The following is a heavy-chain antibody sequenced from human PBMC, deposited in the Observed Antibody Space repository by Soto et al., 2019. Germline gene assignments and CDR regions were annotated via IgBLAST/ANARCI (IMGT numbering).Heavy chain of an antibody. Sequence: PGGSPRLSCTASGFTFGYYAMSWVRQAPGKGLEWVGFIRSKAYGVTTEYAASVKGRFTISRDDSKSIAYLQVNSLKTEDTAVYYCTREGGSGYYYVYWYFDLWGRGTLVTVSS. D-gene: IGHD3-22*01. CDR2: IRSKAYGVTT. J-gene: IGHJ2*01. CDR3: TREGGSGYYYVYWYFDL. CDR1: GFTFGYYA. V-gene: IGHV3-49*04.